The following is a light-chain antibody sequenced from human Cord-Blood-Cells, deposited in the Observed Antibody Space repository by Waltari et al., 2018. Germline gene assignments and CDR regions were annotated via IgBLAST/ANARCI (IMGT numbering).Light chain of an antibody. CDR2: DAS. J-gene: IGKJ4*01. V-gene: IGKV3-11*01. CDR1: QSVSSY. Sequence: EIVLTQSPATLSLSPGERATLSCRASQSVSSYLAWYHKKPGQAPRLLIYDASNRATGIPAWFSCSGSGTDFTLTISSLEPEDFAVYYCQQRSNWPPTFGGGTKVEIK. CDR3: QQRSNWPPT.